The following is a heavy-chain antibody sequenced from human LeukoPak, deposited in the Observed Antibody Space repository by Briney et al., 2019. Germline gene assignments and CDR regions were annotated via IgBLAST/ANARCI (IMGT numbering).Heavy chain of an antibody. CDR2: IYTGGTT. CDR3: AREISRFGI. D-gene: IGHD3-16*01. CDR1: GFTFSSSNY. Sequence: GGSLRLSCAASGFTFSSSNYMNWVRQAPGKGLEWVSGIYTGGTTYYTDSVKGTFTISRDNPNNTLYLQMHSLRAEDTAVYYCAREISRFGIWGQGTLVTVSS. J-gene: IGHJ4*02. V-gene: IGHV3-66*01.